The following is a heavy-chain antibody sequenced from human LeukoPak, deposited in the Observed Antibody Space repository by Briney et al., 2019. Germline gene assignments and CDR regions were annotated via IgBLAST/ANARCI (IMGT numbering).Heavy chain of an antibody. Sequence: ASVKVSCKASGYTFTGCYMHWVRQAPGQGLEWMVWINPNSGGTNYAQKFQGRVTMTRDTSISTAYMELSRLRSDDTAVYYCARVAARDSSGYYSDGFDYWGQGTLVTVSS. J-gene: IGHJ4*02. CDR1: GYTFTGCY. D-gene: IGHD3-22*01. V-gene: IGHV1-2*02. CDR3: ARVAARDSSGYYSDGFDY. CDR2: INPNSGGT.